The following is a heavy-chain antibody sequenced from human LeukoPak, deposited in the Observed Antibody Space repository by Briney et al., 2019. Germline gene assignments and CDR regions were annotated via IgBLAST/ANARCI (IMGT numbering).Heavy chain of an antibody. J-gene: IGHJ4*02. CDR1: GGSISSGSYY. D-gene: IGHD3-22*01. CDR3: ARCYYDSSGHHTWD. Sequence: SQTLSLTCTVSGGSISSGSYYWSWIRQPPGKELEWIGYIYYSGSTNYNPSLKSRVTISVDTSKNQFSRKLSSVPAADTAVYYCARCYYDSSGHHTWDWGQGTLVTVSS. V-gene: IGHV4-61*01. CDR2: IYYSGST.